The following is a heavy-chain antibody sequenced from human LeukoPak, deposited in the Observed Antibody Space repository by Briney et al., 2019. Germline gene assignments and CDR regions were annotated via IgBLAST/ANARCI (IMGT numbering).Heavy chain of an antibody. CDR3: AGEVGGSWFDP. CDR2: IYSSGNT. V-gene: IGHV4-61*02. Sequence: SETLSLTCTVSGGSISSGSPYWSWIRQPAGKGLEWIGRIYSSGNTNYNPSLKSRVTISLDTSKNQFSLNLSSVTAADTAVYYCAGEVGGSWFDPWGLGTLVTVSS. J-gene: IGHJ5*02. CDR1: GGSISSGSPY. D-gene: IGHD1-26*01.